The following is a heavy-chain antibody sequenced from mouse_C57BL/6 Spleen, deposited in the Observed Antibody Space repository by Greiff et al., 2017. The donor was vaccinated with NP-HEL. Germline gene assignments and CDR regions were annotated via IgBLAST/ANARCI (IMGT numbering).Heavy chain of an antibody. CDR2: IDPEDGDT. CDR1: GFNIKDYY. Sequence: VQLQQSGAELVRPGASVKLSCTASGFNIKDYYMHWVKQRPEQGLEWIGRIDPEDGDTEYAPKFQGKATMTADTSSNTAYLQLSSLTSEDTAVYYCTTTVGRGWFAYWGQGTLVTVSA. D-gene: IGHD1-1*01. CDR3: TTTVGRGWFAY. V-gene: IGHV14-1*01. J-gene: IGHJ3*01.